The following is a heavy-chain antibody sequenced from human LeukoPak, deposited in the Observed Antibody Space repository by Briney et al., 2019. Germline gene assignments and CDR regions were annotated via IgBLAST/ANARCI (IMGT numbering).Heavy chain of an antibody. D-gene: IGHD3-3*01. CDR2: ISNGGGST. J-gene: IGHJ4*02. Sequence: QSGGSLRLSCAASGFTFSSYAMHGVRQAPGKGLEYVSAISNGGGSTHYANSVKGRFTISRDNSKNTLYLQMGSLRAEDMAVYYCARPYYDIWSAYVYWGQGTLVTVSS. CDR1: GFTFSSYA. V-gene: IGHV3-64*01. CDR3: ARPYYDIWSAYVY.